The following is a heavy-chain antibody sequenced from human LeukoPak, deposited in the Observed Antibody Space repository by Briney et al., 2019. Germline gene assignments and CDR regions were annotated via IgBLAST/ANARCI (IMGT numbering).Heavy chain of an antibody. D-gene: IGHD1-1*01. Sequence: GGSLRLSCAGSGFTFRCFDMHWVPQPTGQGLEWGPTIGTASDTCYPGSVEGRFTLCRDNAKNSLYLQMNSLTAGDTAVYYCARGPPRGKYYYMDVWVKGTTVIVSS. CDR3: ARGPPRGKYYYMDV. CDR2: IGTASDT. CDR1: GFTFRCFD. J-gene: IGHJ6*03. V-gene: IGHV3-13*04.